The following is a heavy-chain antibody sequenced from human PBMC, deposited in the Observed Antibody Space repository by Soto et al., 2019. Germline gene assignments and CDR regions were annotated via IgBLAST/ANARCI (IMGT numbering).Heavy chain of an antibody. Sequence: GGSLRLSCAASGFTFSAYGMHWVRQAPGRGLEWVAFIWFDGSNKYYADSVKGRFTISRDNSKNTLFLQMNSLRAEDTAVYYCARAYRDRDFDYWGQGTLVTVS. J-gene: IGHJ4*02. V-gene: IGHV3-33*01. CDR1: GFTFSAYG. CDR3: ARAYRDRDFDY. D-gene: IGHD1-26*01. CDR2: IWFDGSNK.